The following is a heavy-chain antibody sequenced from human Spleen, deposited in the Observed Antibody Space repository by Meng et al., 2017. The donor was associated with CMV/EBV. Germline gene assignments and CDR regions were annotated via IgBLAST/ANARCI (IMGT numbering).Heavy chain of an antibody. Sequence: GESLKISCAASGFTFSNYWMHWVRQAPGEGLVWVSHINSVGSSTTYADSVKGRFTISRDNAKNTLYLQMNSLRAEDTAIYFCARDPMTSGGMDVWGQGTTVTVSS. V-gene: IGHV3-74*01. J-gene: IGHJ6*02. D-gene: IGHD2-21*02. CDR2: INSVGSST. CDR3: ARDPMTSGGMDV. CDR1: GFTFSNYW.